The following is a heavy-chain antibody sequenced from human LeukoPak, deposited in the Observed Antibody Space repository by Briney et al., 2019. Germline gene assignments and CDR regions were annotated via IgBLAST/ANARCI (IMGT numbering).Heavy chain of an antibody. CDR1: GFTFSSYS. Sequence: PGGSLRLSCAASGFTFSSYSMNWVRQAPGKGLEWFSYISSTSSAIYYADSVKGRFTISRDNAKNSLYLQMNSLRDGDTAVYYCARGGSFCSGDSWGQGTLVTVSS. CDR3: ARGGSFCSGDS. D-gene: IGHD2-15*01. V-gene: IGHV3-48*02. CDR2: ISSTSSAI. J-gene: IGHJ4*02.